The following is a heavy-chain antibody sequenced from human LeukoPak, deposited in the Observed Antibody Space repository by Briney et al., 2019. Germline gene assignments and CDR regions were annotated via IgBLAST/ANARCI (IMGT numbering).Heavy chain of an antibody. CDR1: GCTFPNYG. V-gene: IGHV1-18*01. Sequence: ASVNVSCQACGCTFPNYGSSWLRQAPGQGLEWMGWISAYNGYTDYAQKLQFRVTMTTDTSMSTAYMDLRSLRSDDTAVYYCARDKAVTTEVTQHFQHWGQGTLVTVSS. D-gene: IGHD4-23*01. CDR3: ARDKAVTTEVTQHFQH. CDR2: ISAYNGYT. J-gene: IGHJ1*01.